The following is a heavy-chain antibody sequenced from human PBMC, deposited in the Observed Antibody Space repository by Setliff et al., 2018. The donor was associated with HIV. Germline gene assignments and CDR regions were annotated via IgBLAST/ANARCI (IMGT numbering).Heavy chain of an antibody. CDR2: INAGNGNT. CDR1: GYTFTSYA. J-gene: IGHJ3*02. V-gene: IGHV1-3*01. D-gene: IGHD3-22*01. Sequence: GASVKVSCKASGYTFTSYAMHWVRQAPGQRLEWMGWINAGNGNTKYSQKFQGRVTITRDTSASTAYMELSSLRSEDTAVYYCAREPYYYDSSGPRNAFDIWGQGTMVTVSS. CDR3: AREPYYYDSSGPRNAFDI.